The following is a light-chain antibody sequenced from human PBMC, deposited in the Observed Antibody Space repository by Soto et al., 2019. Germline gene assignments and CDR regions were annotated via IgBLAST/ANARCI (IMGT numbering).Light chain of an antibody. V-gene: IGLV2-11*01. CDR1: SSDVGGYNC. Sequence: QSALTQPRSVSGSPGQSVTISCTGTSSDVGGYNCVSWYQQHPGKAPQLIIYDVTQRPSGVPDRFSGSKSGNTASLTISGLQAEDEADYYCSSYTSRSTVVFGGGTKVTV. J-gene: IGLJ2*01. CDR2: DVT. CDR3: SSYTSRSTVV.